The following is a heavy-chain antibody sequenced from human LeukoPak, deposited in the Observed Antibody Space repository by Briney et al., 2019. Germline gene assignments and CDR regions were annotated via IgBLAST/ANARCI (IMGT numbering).Heavy chain of an antibody. CDR3: ARAGGQWAGIDF. Sequence: SETLSLTCTVSGAPISSYYWSWIRQPPGKGLEWIGYLHYSGITNYNSSLKSRVTISPDTSKNQMSLKLSSVTAADTAVYYCARAGGQWAGIDFWGQGTLVTVSS. CDR2: LHYSGIT. D-gene: IGHD1-26*01. J-gene: IGHJ4*02. V-gene: IGHV4-59*01. CDR1: GAPISSYY.